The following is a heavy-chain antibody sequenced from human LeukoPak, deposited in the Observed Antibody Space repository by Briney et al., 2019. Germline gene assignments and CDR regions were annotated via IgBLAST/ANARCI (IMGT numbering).Heavy chain of an antibody. CDR1: GFTFSSSA. D-gene: IGHD2-21*02. CDR2: ISGNGGRT. V-gene: IGHV3-64*01. Sequence: GGPLRLSCAASGFTFSSSAMHWVRQAPGKGLEYVSAISGNGGRTYYANSVKGRFTISRDNSKNTVFLQMGSLRTEDMAVYYCARGEPDCAGDCPYWYLDLWGRGTLVTVSS. J-gene: IGHJ2*01. CDR3: ARGEPDCAGDCPYWYLDL.